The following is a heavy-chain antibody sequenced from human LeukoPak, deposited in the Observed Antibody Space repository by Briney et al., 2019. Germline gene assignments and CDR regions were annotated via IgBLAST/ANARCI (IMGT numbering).Heavy chain of an antibody. D-gene: IGHD3-22*01. CDR3: ARDAYYYDSSGYYTGLPSDY. CDR2: IVPIFGTA. J-gene: IGHJ4*02. Sequence: SVKVSCKASGGTFSSYAISWVRQAPGQGLEWMGGIVPIFGTANYAQKFQGRVTITTDESTSTAYMELSSLRSEDTAVYYCARDAYYYDSSGYYTGLPSDYWGQGTLVTVSS. V-gene: IGHV1-69*05. CDR1: GGTFSSYA.